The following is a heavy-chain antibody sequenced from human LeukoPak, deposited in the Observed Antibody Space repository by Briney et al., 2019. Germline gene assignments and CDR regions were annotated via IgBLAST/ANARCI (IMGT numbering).Heavy chain of an antibody. CDR2: IKSDGSST. D-gene: IGHD3-10*01. CDR3: ATGNAHAFDI. Sequence: PGGSLRLSCAASGVTFSSYWMHWVRQAPGKGLVWVSSIKSDGSSTRYADSVKGRLTISRDNARNTLYLQMNSLRTEDTAVYYCATGNAHAFDIWGQGTMVTVSA. V-gene: IGHV3-74*01. CDR1: GVTFSSYW. J-gene: IGHJ3*02.